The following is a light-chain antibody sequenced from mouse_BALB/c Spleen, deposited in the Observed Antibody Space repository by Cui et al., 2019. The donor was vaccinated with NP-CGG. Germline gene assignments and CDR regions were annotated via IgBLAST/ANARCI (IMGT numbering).Light chain of an antibody. J-gene: IGLJ1*01. CDR1: TGAVTTSNY. V-gene: IGLV1*01. CDR2: GTN. CDR3: ALWYSSHWV. Sequence: QAVVIQASALTTSPGETVTLTCRSSTGAVTTSNYANWVQEKPDHLFTGLIGGTNNRAPGVPARFSGSLIGDKAALTITGAQTEDEAIYFCALWYSSHWVFGGGTKLTVL.